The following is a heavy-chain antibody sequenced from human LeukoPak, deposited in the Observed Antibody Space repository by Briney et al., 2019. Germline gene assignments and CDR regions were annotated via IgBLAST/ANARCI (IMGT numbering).Heavy chain of an antibody. J-gene: IGHJ1*01. V-gene: IGHV3-7*01. CDR3: ATYSSLNTREFQY. CDR1: GLTFSRDW. D-gene: IGHD3-22*01. CDR2: IRQDGGET. Sequence: GGSLRLSCEASGLTFSRDWMGWVRQAPGKGLEWVANIRQDGGETYYRDSVKGRFIISRDNAKNSLFLQMNRPRAEDTAVYYCATYSSLNTREFQYWGQGTLVTVSP.